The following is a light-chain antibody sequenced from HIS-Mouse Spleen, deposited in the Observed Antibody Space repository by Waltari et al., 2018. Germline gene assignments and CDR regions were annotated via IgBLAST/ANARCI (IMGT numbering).Light chain of an antibody. V-gene: IGLV2-8*01. CDR1: SSDVGGYNY. J-gene: IGLJ2*01. CDR3: SSYAGSNNLGV. CDR2: EVS. Sequence: QSALTQPPSASGSPGQSVTISCTGTSSDVGGYNYVSWYQQHPGKAPKLMIYEVSKRPSGVPDRFSGSKHGNTASLTVSGLQAEDEADYYCSSYAGSNNLGVFGGGTKLTVL.